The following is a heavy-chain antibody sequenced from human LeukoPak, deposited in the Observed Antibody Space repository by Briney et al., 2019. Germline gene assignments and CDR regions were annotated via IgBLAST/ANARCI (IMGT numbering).Heavy chain of an antibody. J-gene: IGHJ4*02. CDR3: AKGVRQDSSGYYQYFDY. V-gene: IGHV3-23*01. CDR1: GFTFSSYA. D-gene: IGHD3-22*01. CDR2: ISGSGGST. Sequence: GGSLRLSCAASGFTFSSYAMSWVRQAPGKGLEWVSTISGSGGSTYYADSVEGRFTISRDNSKNTLYLQMSSLRADDTAVYYCAKGVRQDSSGYYQYFDYWGQGTLVTVSS.